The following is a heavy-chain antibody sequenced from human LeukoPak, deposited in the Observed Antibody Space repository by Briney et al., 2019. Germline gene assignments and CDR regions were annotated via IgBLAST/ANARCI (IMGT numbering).Heavy chain of an antibody. CDR1: GFTVSSNY. CDR2: ISGSGGST. D-gene: IGHD6-6*01. J-gene: IGHJ4*02. Sequence: GGSLRLSCAASGFTVSSNYMSWVRQAPGKGLEWVSAISGSGGSTYYADSVKGRFTISRDNSKNTLYLQMNSLRAEDTAVYYCAKGLDWDSSSSGLVNPPDFDYWGQGTLVTVSS. V-gene: IGHV3-23*01. CDR3: AKGLDWDSSSSGLVNPPDFDY.